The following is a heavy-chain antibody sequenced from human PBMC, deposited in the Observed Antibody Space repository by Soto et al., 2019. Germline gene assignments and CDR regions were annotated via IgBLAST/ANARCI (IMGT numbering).Heavy chain of an antibody. J-gene: IGHJ5*02. Sequence: PSETLSLTCTVSGGSISSYRRSWIRQPAGKGLEWIGRLNNYGSTHYNPSLKSRVTVSVDTSRNQFFLTLRSVTAADSAVYHCGRESGETWDYEASWGQGTPVTVSS. CDR2: LNNYGST. CDR3: GRESGETWDYEAS. V-gene: IGHV4-4*07. CDR1: GGSISSYR. D-gene: IGHD1-7*01.